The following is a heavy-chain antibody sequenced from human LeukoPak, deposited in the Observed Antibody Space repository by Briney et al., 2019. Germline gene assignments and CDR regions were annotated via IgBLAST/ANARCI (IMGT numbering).Heavy chain of an antibody. CDR3: ARDGIVVVPAAIEGYYYYMDV. CDR2: INPNSGGT. D-gene: IGHD2-2*01. CDR1: GYTFTGYY. V-gene: IGHV1-2*02. Sequence: ASVKVSCKASGYTFTGYYMHWVRQAPGQGLEWMGWINPNSGGTNYAQKFQGRVTMTRDTSINTAYMELSRLRSDDTAVYYCARDGIVVVPAAIEGYYYYMDVWGKGTTVTVSS. J-gene: IGHJ6*03.